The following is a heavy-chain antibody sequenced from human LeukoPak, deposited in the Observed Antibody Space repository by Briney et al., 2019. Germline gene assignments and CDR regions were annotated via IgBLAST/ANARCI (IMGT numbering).Heavy chain of an antibody. CDR3: ARHRGLAVAGSNWFDP. Sequence: SETLSLTCTVSGGSISSYYWSWIRQPPGKGLEWIGYIYYSGSTNYNPSLKSRVTISVDTSKNQFSLKLRSVTAADTALYYCARHRGLAVAGSNWFDPWGQGTLVTVSS. CDR2: IYYSGST. J-gene: IGHJ5*02. V-gene: IGHV4-59*08. CDR1: GGSISSYY. D-gene: IGHD6-19*01.